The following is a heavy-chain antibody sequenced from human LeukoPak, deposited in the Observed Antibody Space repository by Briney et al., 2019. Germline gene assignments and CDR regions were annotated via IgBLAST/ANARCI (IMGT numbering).Heavy chain of an antibody. V-gene: IGHV3-21*01. CDR2: ISSSTYT. CDR1: GFTFSSYS. J-gene: IGHJ4*02. CDR3: ATTITRSCSSASCHRFFDY. Sequence: GGSLRLSCAASGFTFSSYSMNWVRQAPGKGLEWVSSISSSTYTYYADSVKGRFTISRDNAKNSLYLQMDSLRAEDTAVYYCATTITRSCSSASCHRFFDYWGQGTLVTVSS. D-gene: IGHD2-2*02.